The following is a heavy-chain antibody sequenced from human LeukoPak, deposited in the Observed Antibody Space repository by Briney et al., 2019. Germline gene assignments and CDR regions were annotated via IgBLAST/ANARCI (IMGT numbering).Heavy chain of an antibody. J-gene: IGHJ6*02. CDR3: ATGIAALGYYYGMDV. Sequence: GASVKVSCKVSGYTLTELSMHWVRQAPGKGLEWMGGFDPEDGETIYAQRFQGRVTMTEDTSTDTAYMELSSLRSEDTAVYYCATGIAALGYYYGMDVWGQGTTVTVSS. CDR2: FDPEDGET. D-gene: IGHD6-13*01. V-gene: IGHV1-24*01. CDR1: GYTLTELS.